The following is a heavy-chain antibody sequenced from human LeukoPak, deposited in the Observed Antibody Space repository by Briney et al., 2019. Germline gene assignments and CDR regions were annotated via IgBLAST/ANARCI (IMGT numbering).Heavy chain of an antibody. CDR2: ISSTSSTI. Sequence: GGSLRLSCAASGFTFSSYSMNWVRQAPGKGLEWVSYISSTSSTIYYADSVKGRFTISRDNAKNSLYLQMSSLRDDDTALYYCARANGMDVGGQGTTVTVSS. CDR1: GFTFSSYS. CDR3: ARANGMDV. V-gene: IGHV3-48*02. J-gene: IGHJ6*02.